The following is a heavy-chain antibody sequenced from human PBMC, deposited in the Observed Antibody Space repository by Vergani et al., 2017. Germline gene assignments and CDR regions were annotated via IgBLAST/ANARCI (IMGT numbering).Heavy chain of an antibody. V-gene: IGHV3-9*02. Sequence: EVQLEESGGGLVLPGRSLRLSCVASGFTSAGYAMHWVRQAPGKGLAWVSGSSWNSNSIGYADSVKGRFTISRDNAKNSLYLQMNSLRAEDTALYYCAKDLGTSSGGGWFDPWGQGTLVTVSS. CDR2: SSWNSNSI. J-gene: IGHJ5*02. D-gene: IGHD6-6*01. CDR3: AKDLGTSSGGGWFDP. CDR1: GFTSAGYA.